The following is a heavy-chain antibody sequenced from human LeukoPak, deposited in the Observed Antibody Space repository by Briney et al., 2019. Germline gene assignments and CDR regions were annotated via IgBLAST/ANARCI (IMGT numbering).Heavy chain of an antibody. CDR2: ISSSSYI. CDR1: GFTFSSYS. V-gene: IGHV3-21*01. Sequence: GGSLRLSCAASGFTFSSYSMNWARQAPGKGLEWVSSISSSSYIYYADSVKGRFTISRDNAKNSLYLQMSSLRAEDTAVYYCARASWDNSGYDLDYWGQGTLVTVSS. CDR3: ARASWDNSGYDLDY. J-gene: IGHJ4*02. D-gene: IGHD5-12*01.